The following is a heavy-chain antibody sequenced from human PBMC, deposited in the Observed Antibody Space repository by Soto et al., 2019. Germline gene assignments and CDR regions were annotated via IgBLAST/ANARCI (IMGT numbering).Heavy chain of an antibody. D-gene: IGHD5-12*01. CDR3: AKDRSVEMATMEGDY. J-gene: IGHJ4*02. CDR1: GFTFSSYG. V-gene: IGHV3-30*18. Sequence: GGSLRLSCAASGFTFSSYGMHWVRQAPGKGLEWVAVISYDGSNKYYADSVKGQFTISRDNSKNTLYLQMNSLRAEDTAVYYCAKDRSVEMATMEGDYWGKGTLVTVSS. CDR2: ISYDGSNK.